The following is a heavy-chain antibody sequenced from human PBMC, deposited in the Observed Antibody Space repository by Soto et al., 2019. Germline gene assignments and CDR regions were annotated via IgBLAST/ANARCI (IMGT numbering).Heavy chain of an antibody. Sequence: SETLSLTCAVYGGSFSGYYWSWIRQPPGKGPEWIGEINHSGSTNYNPSLKSRVTISVDTSKNQFSLKLSSVTAADTAVYYCARSGDPYCSGGSCYSKDWFDPWGQGTLVTVSS. CDR1: GGSFSGYY. D-gene: IGHD2-15*01. CDR2: INHSGST. V-gene: IGHV4-34*01. J-gene: IGHJ5*02. CDR3: ARSGDPYCSGGSCYSKDWFDP.